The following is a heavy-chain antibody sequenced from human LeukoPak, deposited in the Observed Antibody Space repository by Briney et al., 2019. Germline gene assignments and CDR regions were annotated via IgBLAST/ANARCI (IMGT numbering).Heavy chain of an antibody. J-gene: IGHJ3*02. CDR2: CHHSGTT. Sequence: SETLSLTCTVSGVSASNYYLNWMRQSPGKGLEWIGYCHHSGTTNYNPSLSSRVTMSVDTSKSQFSLKLSSVSAADTAVYYCARWGESGDYAVHAFDIWGQGTMVTVFS. CDR1: GVSASNYY. V-gene: IGHV4-59*02. CDR3: ARWGESGDYAVHAFDI. D-gene: IGHD2-21*02.